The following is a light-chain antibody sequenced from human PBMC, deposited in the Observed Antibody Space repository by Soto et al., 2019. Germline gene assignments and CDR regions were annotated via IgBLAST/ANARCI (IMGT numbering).Light chain of an antibody. CDR3: TSYVGNDIWV. CDR2: EVT. V-gene: IGLV2-8*01. J-gene: IGLJ3*02. Sequence: QSALTQPPSASGSPGQPVTISGPGTSSDVGAYKYVSWYQQYPGKAPKLMIYEVTKRPSGVPDRFSGSKSGNTASLTVSGLQAEDEADYYCTSYVGNDIWVFGGGTKVTVL. CDR1: SSDVGAYKY.